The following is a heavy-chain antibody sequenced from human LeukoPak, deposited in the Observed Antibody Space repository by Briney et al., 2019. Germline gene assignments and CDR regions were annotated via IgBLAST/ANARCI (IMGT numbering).Heavy chain of an antibody. D-gene: IGHD6-13*01. Sequence: GGSLRLFCAASGFTFSSYGMHWVRQAPGKGLEWVAFIRYDGSNKYYADPVKGRFTISRDNSKNTLYLQMNSLRAEDTAVYYCAKDRGAYSSSYELGYWGQGTLVTVSS. V-gene: IGHV3-30*02. CDR2: IRYDGSNK. J-gene: IGHJ4*02. CDR1: GFTFSSYG. CDR3: AKDRGAYSSSYELGY.